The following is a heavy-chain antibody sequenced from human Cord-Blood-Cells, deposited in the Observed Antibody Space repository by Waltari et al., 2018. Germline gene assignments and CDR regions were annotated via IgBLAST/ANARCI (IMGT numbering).Heavy chain of an antibody. Sequence: QVQLVQSGAEVKKPGASVKVSCKASGYTFPSYDINWVRQATGQGVEWMGVMKPNRGYTGYAENGQGIVASTRDTCMSTAYMELSRLRSEDTAVYYWAGWDCSSTSCYDDWGQGTRVSVSA. CDR2: MKPNRGYT. V-gene: IGHV1-8*03. J-gene: IGHJ4*03. CDR3: AGWDCSSTSCYDD. D-gene: IGHD2-2*01. CDR1: GYTFPSYD.